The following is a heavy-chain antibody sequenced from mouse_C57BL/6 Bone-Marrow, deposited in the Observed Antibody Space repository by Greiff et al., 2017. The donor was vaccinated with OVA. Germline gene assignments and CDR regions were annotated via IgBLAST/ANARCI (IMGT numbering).Heavy chain of an antibody. Sequence: EVKLVESVAELVRPGASVKLSCTASGFNIKNTYMHWVKQRPDQGLEWIGRIDPANDNTKYAPKFPGNATMTADTSSNTAYLQLSSLSSEDTAVYCCARGNFGSSFYAMDYWGQGTSVTVSS. CDR2: IDPANDNT. V-gene: IGHV14-3*01. J-gene: IGHJ4*01. CDR3: ARGNFGSSFYAMDY. D-gene: IGHD1-1*01. CDR1: GFNIKNTY.